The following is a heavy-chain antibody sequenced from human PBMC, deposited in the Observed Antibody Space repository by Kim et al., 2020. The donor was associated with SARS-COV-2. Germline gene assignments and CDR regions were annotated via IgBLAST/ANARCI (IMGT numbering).Heavy chain of an antibody. D-gene: IGHD3-10*01. CDR2: INPNSGGT. V-gene: IGHV1-2*02. J-gene: IGHJ5*02. CDR1: GYTFTCYY. CDR3: AREGITMVRGVRGWFDP. Sequence: ASVKVSCKASGYTFTCYYMHWVRQAPGQGLEWMGWINPNSGGTNYAQKFQGRVTMTRDTSISTAYMELSRLRSDDTAVYYCAREGITMVRGVRGWFDPWGQGTLVTVSS.